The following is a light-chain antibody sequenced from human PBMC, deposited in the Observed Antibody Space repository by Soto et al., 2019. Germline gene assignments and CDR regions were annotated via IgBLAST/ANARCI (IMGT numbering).Light chain of an antibody. CDR1: QGISYY. V-gene: IGKV1-27*01. CDR3: QRYNSAPPT. Sequence: DIQMTQSPSSLSASVGDRVTITCRASQGISYYLAWYQQKPGKVPKVLISTASTLRSGVPSRFSGIGSGTDVTLTISSLQPEDVATYYCQRYNSAPPTFGQGTKVEIK. J-gene: IGKJ1*01. CDR2: TAS.